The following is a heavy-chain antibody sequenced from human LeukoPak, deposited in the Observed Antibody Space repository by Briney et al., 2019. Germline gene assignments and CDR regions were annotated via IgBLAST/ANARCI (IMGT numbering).Heavy chain of an antibody. CDR2: ISSSGSTI. J-gene: IGHJ4*02. V-gene: IGHV3-48*03. Sequence: GGSLRLSCAASGFTFSSYEMNWVRQAPGKGLEWVSYISSSGSTIYYADSVKGRFTISRDNAKNSLYLQMNSLRAEDTAVYYCARGGIVVVPAAPYYFDYWGQGTLVTVSS. CDR1: GFTFSSYE. D-gene: IGHD2-2*01. CDR3: ARGGIVVVPAAPYYFDY.